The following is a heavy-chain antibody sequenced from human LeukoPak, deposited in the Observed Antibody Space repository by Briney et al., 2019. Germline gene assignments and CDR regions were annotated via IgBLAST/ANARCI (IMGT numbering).Heavy chain of an antibody. CDR1: GGTFSSYA. CDR2: IIPILGTA. Sequence: SSVKVSCKASGGTFSSYAISWVRQAPGQGLEWMGGIIPILGTANYAQKFQGRVTITADESTSTAYMELSSLRSEDTAVYYCARIRGYYGSGSLIYGMDVWGKGTTVTVSS. CDR3: ARIRGYYGSGSLIYGMDV. D-gene: IGHD3-10*01. J-gene: IGHJ6*04. V-gene: IGHV1-69*01.